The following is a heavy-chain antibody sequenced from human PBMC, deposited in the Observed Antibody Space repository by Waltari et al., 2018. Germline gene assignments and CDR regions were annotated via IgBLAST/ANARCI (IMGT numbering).Heavy chain of an antibody. Sequence: QLQLQESGPGLVKPSETMYLTCTVSGGSISSSSYYWGGIRQPPGKGLEWIGSIYYSGSTYYNPSLKSRVTISVDTSKNQFSLKLSSVTAADTAVYYCARTIANWYFDLWGRGTLVTVSS. D-gene: IGHD3-3*01. CDR1: GGSISSSSYY. CDR3: ARTIANWYFDL. V-gene: IGHV4-39*07. J-gene: IGHJ2*01. CDR2: IYYSGST.